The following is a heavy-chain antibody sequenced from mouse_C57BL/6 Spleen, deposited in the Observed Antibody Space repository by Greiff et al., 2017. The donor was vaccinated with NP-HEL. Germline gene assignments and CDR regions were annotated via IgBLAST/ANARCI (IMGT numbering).Heavy chain of an antibody. J-gene: IGHJ1*03. Sequence: EVQLQQSGTVLARPGASVKMSCKTSGYTFTSYWMHWVKQRPGQGLEWIGAIYPGNSDTSYNQKFKGKAKLTAVTSASTAYMELSSLTNEDSAVYYCTRSPFGTWYFDVWGTGTTVTVSS. CDR2: IYPGNSDT. CDR3: TRSPFGTWYFDV. CDR1: GYTFTSYW. D-gene: IGHD1-1*02. V-gene: IGHV1-5*01.